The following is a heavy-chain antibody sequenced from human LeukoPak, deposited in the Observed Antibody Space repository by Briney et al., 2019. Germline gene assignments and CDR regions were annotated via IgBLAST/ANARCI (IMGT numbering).Heavy chain of an antibody. Sequence: ASVKVSCKASGYTFTSYDINWVRQAPGQGLEWMGIINPSGGSTSYAQKFQGRVTMTRDTSTSTVYMELSSLRSEDTAVYYCARVWGELSHFDYWGQGTLVTVSS. D-gene: IGHD3-16*02. J-gene: IGHJ4*02. CDR3: ARVWGELSHFDY. CDR2: INPSGGST. V-gene: IGHV1-46*01. CDR1: GYTFTSYD.